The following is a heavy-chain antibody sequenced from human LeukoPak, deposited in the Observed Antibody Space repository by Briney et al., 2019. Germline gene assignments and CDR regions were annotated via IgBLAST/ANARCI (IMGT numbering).Heavy chain of an antibody. CDR3: AKDKTAAAGDNFDY. D-gene: IGHD6-13*01. Sequence: GGSLRLSCAASGFTFDDYAMSWVRQAPGKGLEWVSLISGDGGSTYYADSVKGRFTISRDNSKNSLYLQMNSLRTEDTALYYCAKDKTAAAGDNFDYWGQGTLVTVSS. CDR1: GFTFDDYA. J-gene: IGHJ4*02. V-gene: IGHV3-43*02. CDR2: ISGDGGST.